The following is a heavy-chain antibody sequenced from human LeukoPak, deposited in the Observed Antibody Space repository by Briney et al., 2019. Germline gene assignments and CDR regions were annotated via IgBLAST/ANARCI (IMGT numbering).Heavy chain of an antibody. CDR1: GGSINNYC. CDR3: ATSYDAKTAPFDL. Sequence: SETLSLTCTVSGGSINNYCWSWVRQAPGKGLEWLGYIYNSGTTDYNPSLRGRVTMSLDTSKNQLSMDLKFLTAADTAIYYCATSYDAKTAPFDLWGQGTLVTVSS. J-gene: IGHJ4*02. CDR2: IYNSGTT. V-gene: IGHV4-4*09. D-gene: IGHD3-3*01.